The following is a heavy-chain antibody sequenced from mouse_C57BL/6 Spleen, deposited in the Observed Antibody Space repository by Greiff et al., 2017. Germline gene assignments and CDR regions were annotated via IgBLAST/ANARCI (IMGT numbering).Heavy chain of an antibody. Sequence: VKLVESGPGLVQPSQSLSITCTVSGFSLTSYGVHWVRQSPGKGLEWLGVIWSGGSTDYNAAFISRLSISKDNSKSQVFFKMNSLQADDTAIYYCARNEDYGEAWFAYWGQGTLVTVSA. CDR1: GFSLTSYG. D-gene: IGHD2-4*01. V-gene: IGHV2-2*01. CDR3: ARNEDYGEAWFAY. CDR2: IWSGGST. J-gene: IGHJ3*01.